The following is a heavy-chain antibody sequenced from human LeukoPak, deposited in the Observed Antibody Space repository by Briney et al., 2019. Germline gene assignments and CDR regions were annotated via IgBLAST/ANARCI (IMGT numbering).Heavy chain of an antibody. V-gene: IGHV3-7*03. D-gene: IGHD3-16*01. CDR1: GFTFSSYW. CDR3: ARGGGLDV. J-gene: IGHJ6*02. Sequence: GGSLRLYCEASGFTFSSYWMSWVRQAPGKGLEWVANIKTDGSEKYYVDSVKGRFTISRDNAKNSLYLQMSNLRAEDTAVYFCARGGGLDVWGQGATVTVSS. CDR2: IKTDGSEK.